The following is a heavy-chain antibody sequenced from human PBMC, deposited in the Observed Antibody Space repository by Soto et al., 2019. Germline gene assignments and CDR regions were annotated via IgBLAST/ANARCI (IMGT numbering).Heavy chain of an antibody. J-gene: IGHJ6*02. D-gene: IGHD6-19*01. CDR1: GYTFTGYY. CDR3: ARSLESKYSSCRYMPGNYYYGMDV. V-gene: IGHV1-2*04. Sequence: ASVKVSCKASGYTFTGYYMHWVRQAPGQGLEWMGWINPNSGGTNYAQKFQGWVTMTRDTSISTAYMELSRLRSDDTAVYYCARSLESKYSSCRYMPGNYYYGMDVWGQGTTVTVSS. CDR2: INPNSGGT.